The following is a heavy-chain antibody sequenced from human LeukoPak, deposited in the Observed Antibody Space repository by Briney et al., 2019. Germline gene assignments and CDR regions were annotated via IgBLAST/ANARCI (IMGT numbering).Heavy chain of an antibody. CDR1: GFTVSSNY. D-gene: IGHD5-18*01. CDR2: IYSGGST. V-gene: IGHV3-53*05. J-gene: IGHJ4*02. CDR3: AKDSMDTAMVDY. Sequence: PGGSLRLSCAASGFTVSSNYMSWVRQAPGKGLEWVSVIYSGGSTYYADSVRGLFTISRDSSKNTLYLQMNSLRAEDTAVYYCAKDSMDTAMVDYWGQGTLVTVSS.